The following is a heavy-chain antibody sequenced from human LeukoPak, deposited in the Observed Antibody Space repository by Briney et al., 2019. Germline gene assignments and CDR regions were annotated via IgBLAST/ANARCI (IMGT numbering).Heavy chain of an antibody. CDR2: ISAYNGNT. V-gene: IGHV1-18*01. CDR3: ARAGGWAREDYKADAFDI. Sequence: ASVKVSCKASGYTFTNFGISWVRQGPGQGLEWMGGISAYNGNTNYAQKVQDRVTMTTDTSTSTAYMELRSLRSDDTAVYYCARAGGWAREDYKADAFDIWGQGTMVTVSS. J-gene: IGHJ3*02. D-gene: IGHD6-19*01. CDR1: GYTFTNFG.